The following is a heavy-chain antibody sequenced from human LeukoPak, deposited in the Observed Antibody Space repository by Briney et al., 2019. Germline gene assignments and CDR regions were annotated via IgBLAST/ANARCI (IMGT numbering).Heavy chain of an antibody. J-gene: IGHJ6*02. D-gene: IGHD3-16*01. Sequence: GGSLRLSCTASGFTFSNYAMTWVRQAPGKGLEWVASISGTGGRTYSADSVKGRFTISRHNSKNTLYLQMKNLRVEHTAVYYCAKGLHGGVGYGVDVWGQGTTVTVSS. CDR3: AKGLHGGVGYGVDV. CDR1: GFTFSNYA. CDR2: ISGTGGRT. V-gene: IGHV3-23*01.